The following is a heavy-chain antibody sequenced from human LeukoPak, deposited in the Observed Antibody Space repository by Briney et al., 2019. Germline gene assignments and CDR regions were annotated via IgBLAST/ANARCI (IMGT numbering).Heavy chain of an antibody. CDR2: ISSSSSTI. CDR3: ARDLDCNGNTCYELHSN. V-gene: IGHV3-48*04. D-gene: IGHD2-2*01. CDR1: GFTFSSYS. J-gene: IGHJ4*02. Sequence: QSGGSLRLSCAASGFTFSSYSMNWVRQAPGKGLEWVSYISSSSSTIYYADSVKGRFTISRDNAKNSLYLQMNSLRAEDTAVYYCARDLDCNGNTCYELHSNWGQGTLVTVSS.